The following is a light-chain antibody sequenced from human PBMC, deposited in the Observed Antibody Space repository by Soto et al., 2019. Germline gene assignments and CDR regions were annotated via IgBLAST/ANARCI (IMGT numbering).Light chain of an antibody. Sequence: QSVLTQPPSVSGAPGQRVTISCNGSSSSIGAGYDVHWYQQLPGTAPKLLIYGNSNRPSGVPDRFSGSKSGTSASLAITGLQAEDEADYYCQSYDSSLSAVVFGGGTKLTV. CDR1: SSSIGAGYD. J-gene: IGLJ2*01. V-gene: IGLV1-40*01. CDR2: GNS. CDR3: QSYDSSLSAVV.